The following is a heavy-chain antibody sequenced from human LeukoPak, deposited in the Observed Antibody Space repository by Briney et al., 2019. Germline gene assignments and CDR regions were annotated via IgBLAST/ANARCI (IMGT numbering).Heavy chain of an antibody. D-gene: IGHD3-22*01. Sequence: GGSLGLSCAASGFTFSSYAMSWVRQAPGKGLEWVSAISGSGGSTYYADSVKGRFTISRDNSKNTLYLQMNSLRAEDTAVYYCAKGRQDPKLLLPEYFQHWGQGTLVTVSS. V-gene: IGHV3-23*01. CDR1: GFTFSSYA. CDR2: ISGSGGST. CDR3: AKGRQDPKLLLPEYFQH. J-gene: IGHJ1*01.